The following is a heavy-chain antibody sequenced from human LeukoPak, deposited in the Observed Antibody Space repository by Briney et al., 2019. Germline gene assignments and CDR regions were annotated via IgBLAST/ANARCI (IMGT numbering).Heavy chain of an antibody. CDR2: IGTAGDT. CDR1: GFTFSSYD. Sequence: GGSLRLSCAASGFTFSSYDMHWVRQATGKGLEWVSVIGTAGDTYYPGSVKGRFTISRENAKNSLYLQMNSLRAGDTAVYYCARDLMVRRVMVYYYYGMDVWGQGTTVTVSS. D-gene: IGHD3-10*01. CDR3: ARDLMVRRVMVYYYYGMDV. V-gene: IGHV3-13*01. J-gene: IGHJ6*02.